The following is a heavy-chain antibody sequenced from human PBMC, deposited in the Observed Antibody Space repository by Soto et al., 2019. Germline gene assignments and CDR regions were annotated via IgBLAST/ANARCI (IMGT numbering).Heavy chain of an antibody. Sequence: SVKVSCKASGGTFSCYTISWVRQAPGQGLEWMGRIIPILGIANYAQKFQGRVTITADKSTSTAYMELSSLRSEDTAVYYCARELNGGVTTEWGQGTLVTVSS. V-gene: IGHV1-69*04. CDR1: GGTFSCYT. J-gene: IGHJ4*02. D-gene: IGHD3-16*01. CDR3: ARELNGGVTTE. CDR2: IIPILGIA.